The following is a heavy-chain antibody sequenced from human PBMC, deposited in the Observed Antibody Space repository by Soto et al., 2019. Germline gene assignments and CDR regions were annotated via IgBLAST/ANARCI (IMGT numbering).Heavy chain of an antibody. CDR3: SRGLEKDIEEVAAAICGLWERNYCYYGMDF. CDR2: IIPIFGTA. D-gene: IGHD2-2*02. CDR1: GGTFRSHA. J-gene: IGHJ6*02. V-gene: IGHV1-69*06. Sequence: SSVNVSCMASGGTFRSHAISWVRQAPGQGREGMGVIIPIFGTANYAQKFQGRVTINADKSTSTAYMELSSLRSDDTAVYYCSRGLEKDIEEVAAAICGLWERNYCYYGMDFWGQGTMVTVSS.